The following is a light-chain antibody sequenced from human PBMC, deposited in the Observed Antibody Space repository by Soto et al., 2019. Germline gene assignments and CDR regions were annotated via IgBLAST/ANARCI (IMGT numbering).Light chain of an antibody. CDR1: QSVSSN. Sequence: EIVMTQSPATLSVSPGERATLSCRASQSVSSNLAWYQQKPGQAPRLLIYGASTRATGIPASFSGSGSGTEFTLTISSLQSEDFAVYYCQQLRMYPSTFGGGTKVDIK. CDR2: GAS. V-gene: IGKV3-15*01. J-gene: IGKJ4*01. CDR3: QQLRMYPST.